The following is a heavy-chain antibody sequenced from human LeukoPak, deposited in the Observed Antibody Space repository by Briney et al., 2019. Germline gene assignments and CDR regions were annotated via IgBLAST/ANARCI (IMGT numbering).Heavy chain of an antibody. CDR3: ATPLGYGDYSLDY. D-gene: IGHD4-17*01. CDR1: GGSISSSSYY. CDR2: IYYSGST. Sequence: SETLSLTCTVSGGSISSSSYYWGWIRQPPGKGLEWIGSIYYSGSTYYNPSLKSRVTMSVDTSKNQFSLKLSSVTAADTAVYYCATPLGYGDYSLDYWGQGTLVTVSS. J-gene: IGHJ4*02. V-gene: IGHV4-39*01.